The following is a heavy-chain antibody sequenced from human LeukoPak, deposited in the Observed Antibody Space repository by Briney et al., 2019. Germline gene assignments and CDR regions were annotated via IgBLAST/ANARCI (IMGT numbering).Heavy chain of an antibody. V-gene: IGHV4-39*07. CDR3: ARGPYYDSSGYPLL. D-gene: IGHD3-22*01. Sequence: PSETLSLTCTVSGGSISSSSYYWGWIRQPPGKGLEWIGSIYYSGSTYYNPSLKSRVTISVDTSKNQFSLKLSSVTAADTAVYYCARGPYYDSSGYPLLWGQGTLVTVSS. CDR2: IYYSGST. CDR1: GGSISSSSYY. J-gene: IGHJ4*02.